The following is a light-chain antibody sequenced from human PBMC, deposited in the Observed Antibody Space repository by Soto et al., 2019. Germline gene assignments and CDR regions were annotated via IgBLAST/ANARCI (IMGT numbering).Light chain of an antibody. CDR2: GAS. V-gene: IGKV3-20*01. J-gene: IGKJ1*01. CDR1: QSVSSSY. Sequence: ETVLTQSPGTLSLSPGERATLSCRASQSVSSSYLAWYQQKPGQAPRLLIYGASSRATGIPDRFSGSGSGTDVTLTISRLEPEDFAVYYCQPYGSSPPSWTFGQGPTVEIK. CDR3: QPYGSSPPSWT.